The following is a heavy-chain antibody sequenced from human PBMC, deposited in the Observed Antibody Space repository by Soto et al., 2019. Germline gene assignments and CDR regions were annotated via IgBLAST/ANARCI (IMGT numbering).Heavy chain of an antibody. J-gene: IGHJ4*02. Sequence: GGSLRLSCTTSGFTFGDYALSWVRQAPGKGLEWVGFIRRNAYGGTTDYAASVKGRFTISRDDSKSIAYLQMNSLRTEDTALYYCTRASSLDFDFWGQGTLVTVSS. CDR1: GFTFGDYA. CDR3: TRASSLDFDF. V-gene: IGHV3-49*04. CDR2: IRRNAYGGTT. D-gene: IGHD3-16*01.